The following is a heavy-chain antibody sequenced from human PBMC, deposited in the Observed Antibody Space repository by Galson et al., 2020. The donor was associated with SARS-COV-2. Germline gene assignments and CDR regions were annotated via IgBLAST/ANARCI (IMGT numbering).Heavy chain of an antibody. J-gene: IGHJ6*02. D-gene: IGHD3-10*02. Sequence: TGGSLTLSCTASGFTFKSFGIHWVRQAPGKGLQWVAVISYDGSNKYYADSVKGRFTISRDNAKNTLFLQMNRLTVEDTAVDYCAKGGDYYVCVDYYGGGMDVWGQGTTVTVSS. V-gene: IGHV3-30*18. CDR3: AKGGDYYVCVDYYGGGMDV. CDR2: ISYDGSNK. CDR1: GFTFKSFG.